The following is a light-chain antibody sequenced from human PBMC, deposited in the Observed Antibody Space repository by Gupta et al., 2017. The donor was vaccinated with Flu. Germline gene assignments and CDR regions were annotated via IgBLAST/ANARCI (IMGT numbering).Light chain of an antibody. J-gene: IGLJ1*01. CDR1: SSDIGAYNL. Sequence: QSALTQPASVSGSPGQSITISCTGTSSDIGAYNLVSWYQQHPGKAPKLIIYEITNRPPGVSTRFSCSKSGNTASLTISGIQAEDEADYYCSSYTTISTGVFGTGTKVTVL. CDR3: SSYTTISTGV. V-gene: IGLV2-14*01. CDR2: EIT.